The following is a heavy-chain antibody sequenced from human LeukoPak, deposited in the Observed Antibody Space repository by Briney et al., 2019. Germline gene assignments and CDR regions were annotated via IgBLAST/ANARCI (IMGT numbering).Heavy chain of an antibody. CDR2: INHSGST. CDR3: ARERPVLRFLEWLSRNNWFDP. Sequence: KPSETLSLTCAVYGGSFSGYYWSWIRQPPGKGLEWIGEINHSGSTNYNPSLKSRVTISVDTSKNQFSLKLSSVTAADTAVYYCARERPVLRFLEWLSRNNWFDPWGQGTLVTVSS. J-gene: IGHJ5*02. V-gene: IGHV4-34*01. CDR1: GGSFSGYY. D-gene: IGHD3-3*01.